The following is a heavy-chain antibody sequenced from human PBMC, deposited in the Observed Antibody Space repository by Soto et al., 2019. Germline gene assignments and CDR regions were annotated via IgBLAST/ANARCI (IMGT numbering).Heavy chain of an antibody. D-gene: IGHD2-15*01. J-gene: IGHJ4*02. CDR1: GGSFSGYY. Sequence: SATLSLTCAVYGGSFSGYYWSWIRQPPGKGLEWIGEINHSGSTNYNPSLKSRVTISVDTSKNLFSLKLSSVTAADMAVYFCVRGVGGENVVVVAATSFSPWGQGTLVTVSS. V-gene: IGHV4-34*01. CDR3: VRGVGGENVVVVAATSFSP. CDR2: INHSGST.